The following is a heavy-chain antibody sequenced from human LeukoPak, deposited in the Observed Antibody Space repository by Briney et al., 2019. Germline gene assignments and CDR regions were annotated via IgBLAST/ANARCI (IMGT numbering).Heavy chain of an antibody. V-gene: IGHV1-18*01. CDR3: ARAPDYYANNAFDI. Sequence: ASVKVSCKASGYTFTSYGISWVRQAPGQGLEWMGWISAYNGNTNYAQKLQGRVTMTTDTSTSTAYMELRSLRSDDTAVYYCARAPDYYANNAFDIWGQGTMVTVSS. CDR1: GYTFTSYG. CDR2: ISAYNGNT. J-gene: IGHJ3*02. D-gene: IGHD3-10*01.